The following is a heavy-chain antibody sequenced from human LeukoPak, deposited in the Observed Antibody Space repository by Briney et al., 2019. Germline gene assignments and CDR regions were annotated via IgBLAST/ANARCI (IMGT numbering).Heavy chain of an antibody. CDR2: ISAYNGNI. CDR3: ARSEGLLKSPNYYFYGMGV. D-gene: IGHD2-15*01. Sequence: ASVKVSCKASGYIFASYAITWVRQAPGQGFEWMGWISAYNGNIKYAQKFQGRLTMSTDTSTSTANMELRSLRSDDTAVYYCARSEGLLKSPNYYFYGMGVWGKGTTVTVSS. CDR1: GYIFASYA. J-gene: IGHJ6*04. V-gene: IGHV1-18*04.